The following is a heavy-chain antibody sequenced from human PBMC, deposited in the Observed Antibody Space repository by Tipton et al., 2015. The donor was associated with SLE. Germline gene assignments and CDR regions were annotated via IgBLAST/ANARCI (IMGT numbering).Heavy chain of an antibody. CDR2: ISGSGGNT. CDR3: AKDLGLGSFDP. V-gene: IGHV3-23*01. CDR1: GFSFRSYA. J-gene: IGHJ5*02. Sequence: SLRLSCAASGFSFRSYAMSWVRQAPGKGLEWVSAISGSGGNTYYADSVRGRFTISRDNSKNTLYLQMNSLRAEDTVLYYCAKDLGLGSFDPWGQGTLVTVSS. D-gene: IGHD3-10*01.